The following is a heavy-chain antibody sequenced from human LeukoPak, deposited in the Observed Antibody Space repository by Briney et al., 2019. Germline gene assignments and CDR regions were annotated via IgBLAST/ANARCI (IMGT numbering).Heavy chain of an antibody. D-gene: IGHD4-23*01. CDR2: IIPILGIA. CDR1: GGTFSSYA. J-gene: IGHJ5*02. V-gene: IGHV1-69*04. Sequence: GASVKVSCKASGGTFSSYANSWVRQAPGQGLEWMGRIIPILGIANYAQKFQGRVTITADKSTSTAYMELSSLRSEDTAVYYCARPTDYGGNSVNWFDPWGQGTLVTVSS. CDR3: ARPTDYGGNSVNWFDP.